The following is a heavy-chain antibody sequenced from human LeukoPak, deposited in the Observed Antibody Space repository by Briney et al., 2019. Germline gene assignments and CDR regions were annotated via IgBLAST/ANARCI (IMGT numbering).Heavy chain of an antibody. CDR2: IISILGIA. V-gene: IGHV1-69*04. CDR3: AREYYDILTGYRPLDY. J-gene: IGHJ4*02. D-gene: IGHD3-9*01. CDR1: GGTFSSYA. Sequence: ASVKVSCKASGGTFSSYAISWVRQAPGQGLEWMGRIISILGIANYAQKFQGRVTITADKSTSTAYMELSSLRSEDTAVYYCAREYYDILTGYRPLDYWGQGTLVTVSS.